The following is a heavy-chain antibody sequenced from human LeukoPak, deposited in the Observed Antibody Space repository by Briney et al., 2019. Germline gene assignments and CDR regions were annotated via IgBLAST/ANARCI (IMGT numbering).Heavy chain of an antibody. CDR2: ISSSSSTI. CDR1: GFTFSSYS. J-gene: IGHJ4*02. V-gene: IGHV3-48*04. D-gene: IGHD1-26*01. CDR3: ARVRYSGSTFPGAFDY. Sequence: PGGSLRLSCAASGFTFSSYSMNWVRQAPGKGLEWVSYISSSSSTIYYADSVKGRFTISRDNAKNSLYLQMNSLRAEDTAVYYCARVRYSGSTFPGAFDYWGQGTLVTVSS.